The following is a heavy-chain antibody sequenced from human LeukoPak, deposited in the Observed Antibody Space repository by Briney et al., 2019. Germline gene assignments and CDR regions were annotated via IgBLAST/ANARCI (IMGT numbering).Heavy chain of an antibody. J-gene: IGHJ6*03. V-gene: IGHV3-23*01. CDR3: AKALVVTGYYYYYMDV. CDR1: GFTFSSYA. CDR2: ISGSGGST. D-gene: IGHD4-23*01. Sequence: QAGGSLRLSCAASGFTFSSYAMSWVRQAPGKGLEWVSAISGSGGSTYYADSVKGRFTISRDNSKNTLYRQMNSLRAEDTAVYYCAKALVVTGYYYYYMDVWGKGTTVTVSS.